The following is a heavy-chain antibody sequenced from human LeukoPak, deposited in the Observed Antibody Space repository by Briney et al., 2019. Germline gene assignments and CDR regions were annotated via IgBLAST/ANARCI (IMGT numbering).Heavy chain of an antibody. D-gene: IGHD3-9*01. J-gene: IGHJ6*03. Sequence: SETLSLTCVVSGSSIRSGYFWGWIRQPPGRGLEWIGGIFQSGFTYYNPSPKSRVTISLHTSKNQFSLSMSPVTAADTAVYYCARGKGYSDKTGYSYHYMDVWGKGTTVTVSS. CDR1: GSSIRSGYF. V-gene: IGHV4-38-2*01. CDR2: IFQSGFT. CDR3: ARGKGYSDKTGYSYHYMDV.